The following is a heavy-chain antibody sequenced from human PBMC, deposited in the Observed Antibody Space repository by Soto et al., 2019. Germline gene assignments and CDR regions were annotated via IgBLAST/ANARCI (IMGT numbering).Heavy chain of an antibody. Sequence: SETLSLTCAVSGASIDNNGYSWTWIRQHPGKGLEWIGTNNNRADTYYNPSLKSRLTISLDTSQNHFSLRLNAVTAADMAIYYCARGGSGWKALNWFDPWGQGIMVTVSS. J-gene: IGHJ5*02. CDR1: GASIDNNGYS. V-gene: IGHV4-31*11. CDR3: ARGGSGWKALNWFDP. D-gene: IGHD6-19*01. CDR2: NNNRADT.